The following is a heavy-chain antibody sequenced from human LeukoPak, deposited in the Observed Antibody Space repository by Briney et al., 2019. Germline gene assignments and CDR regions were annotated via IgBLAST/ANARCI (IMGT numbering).Heavy chain of an antibody. D-gene: IGHD1-26*01. J-gene: IGHJ4*02. CDR2: ISTTGAT. V-gene: IGHV4-4*07. Sequence: PSETLSLTCTVSGGSIRSYFWGWVRQPAGKGLEWIGRISTTGATFYNPSLKTRLTMSIDTSKNQFSLRLTSVVAADTAVYYCARQGYTASYYFLDYWSQGTLVTVSS. CDR3: ARQGYTASYYFLDY. CDR1: GGSIRSYF.